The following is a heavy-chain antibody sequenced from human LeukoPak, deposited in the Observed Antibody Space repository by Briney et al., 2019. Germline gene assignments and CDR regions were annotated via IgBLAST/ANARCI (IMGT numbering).Heavy chain of an antibody. CDR3: AKGLLYYDSSGYYYFDY. V-gene: IGHV3-23*01. D-gene: IGHD3-22*01. Sequence: PGGSLRLSCAASGFTFSSYAMSWVRQAPGKGLEWISSISGSGGSTYYADSVKGRFTISRDNSKNTLYLQMNSLRAEDTAVYYCAKGLLYYDSSGYYYFDYWGQGTLVTVPS. J-gene: IGHJ4*02. CDR2: ISGSGGST. CDR1: GFTFSSYA.